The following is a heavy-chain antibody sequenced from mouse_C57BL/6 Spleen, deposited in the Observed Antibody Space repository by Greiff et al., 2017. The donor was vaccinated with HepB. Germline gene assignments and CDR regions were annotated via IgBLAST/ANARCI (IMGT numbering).Heavy chain of an antibody. V-gene: IGHV1-80*01. CDR2: IYPGDGDT. Sequence: QVQLQQSGAELVKPGASVKISCKASGYAFSSYWMNWVKQRPGKGLEWIGQIYPGDGDTNYNGKCKSKATLTADKSSSTAYMQHRSLTSEDSAVVFCARCDYGSSLDDWGQGTTLTVSS. CDR3: ARCDYGSSLDD. J-gene: IGHJ2*01. D-gene: IGHD1-1*01. CDR1: GYAFSSYW.